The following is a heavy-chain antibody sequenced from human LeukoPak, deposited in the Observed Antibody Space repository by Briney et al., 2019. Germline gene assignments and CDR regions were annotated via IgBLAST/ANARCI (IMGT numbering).Heavy chain of an antibody. D-gene: IGHD2-2*01. CDR1: GGSISSYY. V-gene: IGHV4-59*01. Sequence: SETLSLTCTVSGGSISSYYWSWIRQPPGKGLEWIGYIYYSGSTNYNPSLKSRVTISVDTSKNQFSLKLSSVTAADTAVYYCAREDAQEGTNAFDIWGQGTMVTVSS. J-gene: IGHJ3*02. CDR2: IYYSGST. CDR3: AREDAQEGTNAFDI.